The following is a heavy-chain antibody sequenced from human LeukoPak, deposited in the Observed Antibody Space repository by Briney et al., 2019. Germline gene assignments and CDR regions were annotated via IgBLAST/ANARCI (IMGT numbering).Heavy chain of an antibody. Sequence: ASVKVSCKASGGTFSGYAISWVRQAPGQGLEWMGGIIPIFGTANYAQKFQGRVTITADESTSTAYMELSSLRSEDTAVYYCAREREGYCSSTSCRSTQGDYYYYMDVWGKGTTVTVSS. CDR3: AREREGYCSSTSCRSTQGDYYYYMDV. J-gene: IGHJ6*03. CDR2: IIPIFGTA. CDR1: GGTFSGYA. D-gene: IGHD2-2*01. V-gene: IGHV1-69*01.